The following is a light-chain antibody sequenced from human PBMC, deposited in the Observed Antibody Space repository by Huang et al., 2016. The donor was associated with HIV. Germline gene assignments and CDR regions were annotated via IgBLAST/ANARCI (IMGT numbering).Light chain of an antibody. Sequence: EIMMTQSPATLSVSPGGRATLSCRASQNVRNNLAWYQQKPGQAPRLLIYDTATRASGIQARCSGSGSGTEFTLTISGLQSEDFAIYYCQQYDNWPPGLTFGGGTKVEI. J-gene: IGKJ4*01. CDR3: QQYDNWPPGLT. V-gene: IGKV3D-15*01. CDR2: DTA. CDR1: QNVRNN.